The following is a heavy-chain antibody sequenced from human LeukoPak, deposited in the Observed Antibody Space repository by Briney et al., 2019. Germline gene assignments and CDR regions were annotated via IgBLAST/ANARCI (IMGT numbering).Heavy chain of an antibody. CDR3: ARDRGGGTTGWFDP. J-gene: IGHJ5*02. V-gene: IGHV3-7*03. Sequence: GGSLRLSCVASGFTFSSYGMSWVRQAPGKGLEWVANIKQDGSEKYYVDSVKGRFTISRDNAKNSLYLQMNSLRAEDTAVYYCARDRGGGTTGWFDPWGQGTLVTVSS. D-gene: IGHD2-15*01. CDR1: GFTFSSYG. CDR2: IKQDGSEK.